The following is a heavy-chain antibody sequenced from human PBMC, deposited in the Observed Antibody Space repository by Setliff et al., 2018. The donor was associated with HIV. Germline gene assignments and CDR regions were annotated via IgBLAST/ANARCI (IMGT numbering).Heavy chain of an antibody. J-gene: IGHJ4*02. D-gene: IGHD3-10*01. CDR2: IYYTGAT. CDR3: ARGNYYNMWADPSDY. Sequence: PSETLSLTCSVSYSSLTSNNFYWGWIRQPPGRGLEWIGNIYYTGATYYNSSLKSRVRISVDTSTNQFSLNVTSVTAADTAVYYCARGNYYNMWADPSDYWGQGTLVTVSS. CDR1: YSSLTSNNFY. V-gene: IGHV4-39*07.